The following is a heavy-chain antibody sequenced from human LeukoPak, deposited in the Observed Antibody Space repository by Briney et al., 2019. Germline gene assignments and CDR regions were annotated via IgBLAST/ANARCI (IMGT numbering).Heavy chain of an antibody. CDR2: ISGSGGST. V-gene: IGHV3-23*01. J-gene: IGHJ4*02. CDR3: AKDHYGDYYFDY. D-gene: IGHD4-17*01. Sequence: GGSLRLSCAASGFTFSSYAMSWVRQAPGKGLGWVSAISGSGGSTYYADSVKGRFTISRDNSKNTLYLQMNSLRAEDTAVYYCAKDHYGDYYFDYWGQGTLVTVSS. CDR1: GFTFSSYA.